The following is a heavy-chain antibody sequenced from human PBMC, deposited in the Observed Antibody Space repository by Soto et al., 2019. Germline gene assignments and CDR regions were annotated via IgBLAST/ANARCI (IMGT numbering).Heavy chain of an antibody. J-gene: IGHJ6*02. D-gene: IGHD2-21*01. CDR3: VREGELEVSAVLPMRSSGMDA. V-gene: IGHV3-7*03. Sequence: GGSLRLSCAASRFTFTSYWMSWVRQAPGKGLEWVANIKQDGSERYYVDSVKGRFTISRDNAKNSLLLQMNNLRADDTAVYFCVREGELEVSAVLPMRSSGMDAWGQGTRVTVS. CDR1: RFTFTSYW. CDR2: IKQDGSER.